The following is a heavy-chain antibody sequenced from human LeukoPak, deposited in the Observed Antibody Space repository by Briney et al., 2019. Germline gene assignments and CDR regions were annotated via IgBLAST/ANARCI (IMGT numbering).Heavy chain of an antibody. CDR1: GGSISSYY. J-gene: IGHJ4*02. CDR2: IYYSGST. Sequence: PSETLSLTCTVSGGSISSYYWSWIRQPPGKGLEWIGYIYYSGSTNYNPSLKSRVTISVDTSKNQSSLKLSSVTAADTAVYYCARRHRSSGWYPGYYFDYWGQGTLVTVSS. CDR3: ARRHRSSGWYPGYYFDY. D-gene: IGHD6-19*01. V-gene: IGHV4-59*08.